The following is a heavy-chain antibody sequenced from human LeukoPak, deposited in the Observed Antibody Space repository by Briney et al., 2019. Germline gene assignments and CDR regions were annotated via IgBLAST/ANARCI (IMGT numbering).Heavy chain of an antibody. CDR1: GFTFNAYG. V-gene: IGHV3-33*01. CDR2: IWYDGSNK. D-gene: IGHD3-22*01. J-gene: IGHJ4*02. Sequence: PGTSLRLSCAASGFTFNAYGMHWVRQAPGKGLEWVAVIWYDGSNKYYADSVKGRFTISRDNSKNTLYLQMNSLRAEDTAVYYCARGYYYDTTLDFDYWGQGTLVTVSS. CDR3: ARGYYYDTTLDFDY.